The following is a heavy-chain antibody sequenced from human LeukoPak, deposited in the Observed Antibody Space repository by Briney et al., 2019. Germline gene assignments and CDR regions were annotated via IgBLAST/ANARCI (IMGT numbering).Heavy chain of an antibody. CDR2: INHSGST. D-gene: IGHD3-10*01. Sequence: SETLSLTCAVYGGSLSGYYWSWIRQPPGKGLEWIGEINHSGSTNYNPSLKSRVTISVDTSKNQFSLKLSSVTAADTAVYYCARGFPPRITMVRGVIMGAYYFDYWGQGTLVTVSS. CDR3: ARGFPPRITMVRGVIMGAYYFDY. V-gene: IGHV4-34*01. CDR1: GGSLSGYY. J-gene: IGHJ4*02.